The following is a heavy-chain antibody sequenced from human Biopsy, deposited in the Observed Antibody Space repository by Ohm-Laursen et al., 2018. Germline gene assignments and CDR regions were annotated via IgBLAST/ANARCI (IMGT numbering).Heavy chain of an antibody. CDR3: TRAGGGKIYGL. CDR1: GVSINTGGYY. J-gene: IGHJ4*02. Sequence: SETLSLTCTVSGVSINTGGYYWTWIRQHPGTGLEWIGYIHYSGNTLYNPSLKSRLTISVDTSRNQFSLKLTSVIAADTALYYCTRAGGGKIYGLWGQGTLVTVSS. CDR2: IHYSGNT. V-gene: IGHV4-31*03. D-gene: IGHD3-16*01.